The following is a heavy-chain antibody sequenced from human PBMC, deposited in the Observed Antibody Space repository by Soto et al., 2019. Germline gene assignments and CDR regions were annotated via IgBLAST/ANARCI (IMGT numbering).Heavy chain of an antibody. V-gene: IGHV1-2*04. CDR3: ARDLSLPTYYDFWSGSFYFDY. D-gene: IGHD3-3*01. CDR2: INPNSGGT. CDR1: GYTFTGYY. J-gene: IGHJ4*02. Sequence: ASVKVSCKASGYTFTGYYMHWVRQAPGQGLEWMGWINPNSGGTNYAQKFQGWVTMTRDTSISTAYMELSRLRSDDTAVYYCARDLSLPTYYDFWSGSFYFDYWGQGTLVTVSS.